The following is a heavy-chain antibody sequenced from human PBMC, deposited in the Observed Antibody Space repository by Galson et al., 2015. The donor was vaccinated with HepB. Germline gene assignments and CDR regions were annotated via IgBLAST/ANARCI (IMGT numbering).Heavy chain of an antibody. CDR2: IYYSGST. CDR3: ARHGVGYDRRHFDY. CDR1: GDSISSSY. D-gene: IGHD5-12*01. Sequence: LSLTCTVSGDSISSSYWSWIRQPPGKGLEWMGNIYYSGSTNYNPSLKSRVTISVDTSKNQFSLKLSPVIAADTPVYYCARHGVGYDRRHFDYWGQGTLVTVSS. V-gene: IGHV4-59*08. J-gene: IGHJ4*02.